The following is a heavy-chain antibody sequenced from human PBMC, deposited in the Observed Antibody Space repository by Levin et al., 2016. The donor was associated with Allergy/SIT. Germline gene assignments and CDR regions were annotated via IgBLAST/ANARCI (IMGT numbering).Heavy chain of an antibody. V-gene: IGHV1-18*01. D-gene: IGHD3-22*01. CDR3: AREAPSYYDSSGYYPPPRWFDP. Sequence: ASVKVSCKTSGYTFTTYGISWVRQAPGQGLEWMGWISAYNGNTNYAQKLQGRVTMTTDTSTSTAYMELRSLRSDDTAVYYCAREAPSYYDSSGYYPPPRWFDPWGQGTLVTVSS. CDR1: GYTFTTYG. J-gene: IGHJ5*02. CDR2: ISAYNGNT.